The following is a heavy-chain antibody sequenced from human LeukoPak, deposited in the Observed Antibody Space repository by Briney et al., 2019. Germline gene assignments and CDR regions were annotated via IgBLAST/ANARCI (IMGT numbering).Heavy chain of an antibody. CDR2: ISSSGSTI. CDR3: AREGHDSSGYYYFDY. Sequence: GGSLRLSCAASGFTFSDYYMSWIRQAPGKGLEWVSYISSSGSTIYYADPVKGRFTISRDNAKNSLYLQMNSLRAEDTAVYYCAREGHDSSGYYYFDYWGQGTLVTVSS. CDR1: GFTFSDYY. J-gene: IGHJ4*02. V-gene: IGHV3-11*01. D-gene: IGHD3-22*01.